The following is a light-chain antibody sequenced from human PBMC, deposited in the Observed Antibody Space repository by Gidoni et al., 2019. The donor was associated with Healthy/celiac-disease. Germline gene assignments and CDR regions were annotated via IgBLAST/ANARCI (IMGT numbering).Light chain of an antibody. CDR1: PSLSSSY. CDR3: QQYGSSPLYT. V-gene: IGKV3-20*01. J-gene: IGKJ2*01. CDR2: GAS. Sequence: IGLTQSPGTLSLSPGERATLSCRASPSLSSSYLAWYQQKPGQAPRLVMYGASRRATGIPDRFSGSGSGTHFTLTISRLEPEDFAVYYCQQYGSSPLYTFGQGTKLEIK.